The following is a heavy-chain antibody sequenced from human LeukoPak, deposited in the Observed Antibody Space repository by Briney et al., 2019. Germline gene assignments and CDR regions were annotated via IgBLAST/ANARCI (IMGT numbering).Heavy chain of an antibody. D-gene: IGHD5-12*01. J-gene: IGHJ4*02. CDR3: APPPWLVDY. V-gene: IGHV4-34*01. CDR1: GGAFSGYY. Sequence: PSETLSLTCAVYGGAFSGYYWSWIRQPPGKGLEWIGEINHSGSTNYNPSLKSRVTISVDTSKNQFSLKLSSVTAADTAVYYCAPPPWLVDYWGQGTLVTVSS. CDR2: INHSGST.